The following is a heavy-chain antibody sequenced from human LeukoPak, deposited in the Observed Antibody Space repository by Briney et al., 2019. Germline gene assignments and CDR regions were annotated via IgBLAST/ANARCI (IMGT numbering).Heavy chain of an antibody. V-gene: IGHV3-23*01. J-gene: IGHJ5*02. CDR2: ISGSGDNT. CDR3: ADYFRGAIHGP. D-gene: IGHD2/OR15-2a*01. CDR1: GFTFSSYA. Sequence: PGGSLRLSCAASGFTFSSYAMSWVRQAPGKGLEWVSGISGSGDNTYYADSVKGRFTISRDNSKNTLFMQMNNLRVEDTALYYCADYFRGAIHGPWGQGTLVIVSS.